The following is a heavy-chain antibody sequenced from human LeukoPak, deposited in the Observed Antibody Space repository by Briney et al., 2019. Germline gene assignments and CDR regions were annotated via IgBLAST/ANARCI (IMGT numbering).Heavy chain of an antibody. CDR1: GFTFSTYS. Sequence: KPGGSLRLSCAASGFTFSTYSMNWVRQAPGQGLEWVASFSTTNFYIYYADSVQGRFTISRDNVKHPLYLEMNSLRADDTAVYYCARDRCSGGTCYSHPSYFDLWGQGTLVTVSS. CDR3: ARDRCSGGTCYSHPSYFDL. V-gene: IGHV3-21*01. CDR2: FSTTNFYI. J-gene: IGHJ4*02. D-gene: IGHD2-15*01.